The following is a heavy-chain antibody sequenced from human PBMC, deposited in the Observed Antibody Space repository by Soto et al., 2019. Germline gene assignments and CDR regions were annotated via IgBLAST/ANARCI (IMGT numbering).Heavy chain of an antibody. CDR2: ISGSGGST. CDR1: GFTFSSYA. D-gene: IGHD2-21*02. J-gene: IGHJ4*02. CDR3: AKDQFTYCGGDCPGYFDY. Sequence: PGGSLRLSCAASGFTFSSYAMSWVRQAPGKGLEWVSAISGSGGSTCYAESVKGRFTISRDNSKNTLYLQMNSLRAEDTAVYYCAKDQFTYCGGDCPGYFDYWGQGTLVTVSS. V-gene: IGHV3-23*01.